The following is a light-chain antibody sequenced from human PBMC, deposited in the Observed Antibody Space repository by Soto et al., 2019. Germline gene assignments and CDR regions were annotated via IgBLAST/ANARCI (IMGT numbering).Light chain of an antibody. CDR2: DVS. V-gene: IGLV2-14*01. Sequence: QSALTQPASVSGSPGQSITISCTGTSSDVGAYNYVSWYQQHPGKAPKLMIYDVSNRPSGVSNRFSGSKSDNTACLTISGIRAEDEADYYGSSYTSSSTRYVFGTVTKVNVL. J-gene: IGLJ1*01. CDR3: SSYTSSSTRYV. CDR1: SSDVGAYNY.